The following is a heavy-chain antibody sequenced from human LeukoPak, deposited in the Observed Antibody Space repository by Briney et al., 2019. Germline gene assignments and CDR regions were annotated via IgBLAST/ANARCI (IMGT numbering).Heavy chain of an antibody. CDR3: AKDPLTTIFGVVIDSFDY. J-gene: IGHJ4*02. CDR1: GFTFSGYY. Sequence: GGSLRLSCAASGFTFSGYYMSWIRQAPGKGLEWVSYISSSGSTIYYADSVKGRFTISRDNAKNSLYLQMNSLRAEDTAVYYCAKDPLTTIFGVVIDSFDYWGQGTLVTVSS. CDR2: ISSSGSTI. V-gene: IGHV3-11*01. D-gene: IGHD3-3*01.